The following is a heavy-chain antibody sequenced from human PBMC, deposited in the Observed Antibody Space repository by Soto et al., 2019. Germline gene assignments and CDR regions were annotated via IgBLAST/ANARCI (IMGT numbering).Heavy chain of an antibody. CDR3: ARDGLCSGSTCYYYGMDV. D-gene: IGHD6-6*01. J-gene: IGHJ6*02. CDR1: AFALSRYW. CDR2: INSGGNIT. V-gene: IGHV3-74*01. Sequence: GSLRISYTASAFALSRYWSYWDRQVTGKGLGRVSHINSGGNITPYADSVKGRFTISRDNSKNTLYLQMNSLRAEDTAVYYCARDGLCSGSTCYYYGMDVWGQGTTVTVSS.